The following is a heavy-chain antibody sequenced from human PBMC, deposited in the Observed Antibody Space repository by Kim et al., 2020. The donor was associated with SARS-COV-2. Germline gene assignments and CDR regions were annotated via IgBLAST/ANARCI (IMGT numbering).Heavy chain of an antibody. D-gene: IGHD1-26*01. V-gene: IGHV7-4-1*02. CDR2: INTDTGNP. CDR3: ARGELGEYQGEDY. CDR1: GYTFTSYT. Sequence: ASVKVSCKPSGYTFTSYTMNWVRQAPGQGLEWMGWINTDTGNPTYAQGFTERFVFSLDTSVSTAYLQINSLKAEDTAVYYCARGELGEYQGEDYWGQGTLVTVSP. J-gene: IGHJ4*02.